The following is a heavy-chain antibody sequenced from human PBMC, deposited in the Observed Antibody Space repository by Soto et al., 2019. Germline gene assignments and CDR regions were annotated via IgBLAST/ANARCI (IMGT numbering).Heavy chain of an antibody. Sequence: EVQLLESGGGLEQPGGSLRLSCVASGFTFSNYAMNWIRQAPGKGLEWVSSISGSDDRTFFADSVKGRFTISRDNSKETVFLQMNNLRGEDTALYYCTKGGRGIDIFFDSWGQGMLVSVSS. V-gene: IGHV3-23*01. D-gene: IGHD3-9*01. J-gene: IGHJ4*02. CDR1: GFTFSNYA. CDR2: ISGSDDRT. CDR3: TKGGRGIDIFFDS.